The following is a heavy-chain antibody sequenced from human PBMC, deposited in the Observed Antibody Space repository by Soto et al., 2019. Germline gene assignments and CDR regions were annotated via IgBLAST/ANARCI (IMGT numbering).Heavy chain of an antibody. J-gene: IGHJ6*02. V-gene: IGHV4-30-4*01. CDR1: GGSISSGDYY. D-gene: IGHD2-15*01. Sequence: SETLSLTCTVSGGSISSGDYYWCWIRQPPGKGLEWIGYIYYSGSTYYNPSLKSRVTISVDTSKNQFSLKLSSVTAADTAVYYCARLYCSGGSCYSGYSNYYYGMGVWGQGTTVTVSS. CDR3: ARLYCSGGSCYSGYSNYYYGMGV. CDR2: IYYSGST.